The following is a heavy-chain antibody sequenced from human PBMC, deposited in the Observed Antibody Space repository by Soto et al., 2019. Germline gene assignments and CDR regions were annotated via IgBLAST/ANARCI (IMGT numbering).Heavy chain of an antibody. CDR2: IYYSGST. V-gene: IGHV4-31*03. CDR1: GGSISSGGYY. J-gene: IGHJ5*02. Sequence: NPSETLSLTCTVSGGSISSGGYYWSWIRQNPGKGLEWIGYIYYSGSTYYNPSLKSRVTISVDTSKNQFSLKLSSVTAADTAVYYCARDGLLYSGSWFDPWGQGTLVTVSS. D-gene: IGHD2-8*01. CDR3: ARDGLLYSGSWFDP.